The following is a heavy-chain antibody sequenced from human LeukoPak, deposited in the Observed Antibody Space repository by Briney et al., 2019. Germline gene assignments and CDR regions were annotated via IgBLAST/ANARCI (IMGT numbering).Heavy chain of an antibody. Sequence: GGSLRLSCAASGFTFSSYSMNWVRQAPGKGLEWVSSISSSSSYIYYADSVKGRFTISRDNAKNSLYLQMNSLRAEDTAVYYCARYYDSSGYYYVSLGHAFDIWGQGTMVTVSS. CDR3: ARYYDSSGYYYVSLGHAFDI. V-gene: IGHV3-21*01. J-gene: IGHJ3*02. D-gene: IGHD3-22*01. CDR2: ISSSSSYI. CDR1: GFTFSSYS.